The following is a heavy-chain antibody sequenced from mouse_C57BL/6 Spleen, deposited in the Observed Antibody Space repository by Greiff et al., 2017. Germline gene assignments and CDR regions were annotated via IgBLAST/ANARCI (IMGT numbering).Heavy chain of an antibody. D-gene: IGHD2-5*01. CDR3: ARNNYSKEGAMDY. CDR1: GYAFSSSW. Sequence: QVQLQQSGPELVKPGASVKISCKASGYAFSSSWMNWVKQRPGKGLEWIGRIYPGDGDTNYNGKFKGKATLTADKSSSTAYMQLSSLTSEDSAVYFCARNNYSKEGAMDYWGQGTSVTVSS. CDR2: IYPGDGDT. V-gene: IGHV1-82*01. J-gene: IGHJ4*01.